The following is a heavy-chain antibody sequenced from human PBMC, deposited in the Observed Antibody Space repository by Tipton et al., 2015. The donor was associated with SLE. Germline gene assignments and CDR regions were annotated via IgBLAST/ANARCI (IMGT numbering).Heavy chain of an antibody. CDR1: GYTFTSYA. J-gene: IGHJ4*02. D-gene: IGHD3/OR15-3a*01. Sequence: QVQLVQSGSELKNPGASVKVSCKASGYTFTSYAINWVRHAPGQGLEWMGWINTNTRSPSYAQGFTGRFVFSLDTTVSTAYLHISSLQSEDTAFYYCARTDWGRFSTFDSWGQGTLVTVSS. CDR2: INTNTRSP. V-gene: IGHV7-4-1*02. CDR3: ARTDWGRFSTFDS.